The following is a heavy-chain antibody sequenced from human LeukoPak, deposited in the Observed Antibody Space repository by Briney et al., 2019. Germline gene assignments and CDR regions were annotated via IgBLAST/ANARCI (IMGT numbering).Heavy chain of an antibody. V-gene: IGHV1-2*02. J-gene: IGHJ4*02. CDR2: INPNSGGT. D-gene: IGHD5-18*01. CDR1: GYTFTGYY. Sequence: ASVKVSCKASGYTFTGYYMHWVRQAPGQGLEWMGWINPNSGGTNYAQKFQGRVTMTTDTSTSTAYMEVRSLRSDDTAVYYCARDYVDTAMGYWGQGTLVTVSS. CDR3: ARDYVDTAMGY.